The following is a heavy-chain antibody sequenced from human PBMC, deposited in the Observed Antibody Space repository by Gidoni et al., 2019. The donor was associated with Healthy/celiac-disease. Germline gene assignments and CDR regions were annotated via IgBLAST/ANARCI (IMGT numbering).Heavy chain of an antibody. V-gene: IGHV3-7*03. CDR3: ARDLIGIAAAGHFDY. CDR2: IKQAGSEK. J-gene: IGHJ4*02. D-gene: IGHD6-13*01. CDR1: GFTFSSYW. Sequence: EVQMVESGGGLVQPGGSQRLSCAASGFTFSSYWMSWGRQAPGKGLEWVANIKQAGSEKYYVDSGKGRFTISRDNAKNSLYLQMNSLRAEDTAVYYCARDLIGIAAAGHFDYWGQGTLVTVSS.